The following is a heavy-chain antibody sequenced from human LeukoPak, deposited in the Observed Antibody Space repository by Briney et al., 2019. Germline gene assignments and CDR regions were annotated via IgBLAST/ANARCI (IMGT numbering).Heavy chain of an antibody. Sequence: GGSLRLSCAASGFSVSTNYMSWVRQAPGKGLEWVSVMYTTDSTYYADSVKGRFTISRDNSKNTLYLQMNSLKGEDTAVYYCTTEPDIRPNHYWGQGTLVTVSS. CDR1: GFSVSTNY. J-gene: IGHJ4*02. D-gene: IGHD3-22*01. V-gene: IGHV3-53*01. CDR3: TTEPDIRPNHY. CDR2: MYTTDST.